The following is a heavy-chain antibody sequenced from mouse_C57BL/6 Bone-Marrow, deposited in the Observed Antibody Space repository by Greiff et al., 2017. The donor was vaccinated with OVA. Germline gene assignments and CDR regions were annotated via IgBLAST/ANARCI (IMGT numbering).Heavy chain of an antibody. CDR2: ISDGGSYT. CDR1: GFTFSSYA. CDR3: ARDGLLRRNYYFDY. D-gene: IGHD2-3*01. J-gene: IGHJ2*01. Sequence: EVQLVESGGGLVKPGGSLKLSCAASGFTFSSYAMSWVRQTPEKRLEWVATISDGGSYTYYPDNVKGRFTISRDNAKNNLYLQMSHLKSEDTAMYYCARDGLLRRNYYFDYWGQGTTLTVSS. V-gene: IGHV5-4*01.